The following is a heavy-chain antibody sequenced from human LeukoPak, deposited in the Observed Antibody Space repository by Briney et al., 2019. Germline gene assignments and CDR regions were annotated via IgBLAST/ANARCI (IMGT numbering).Heavy chain of an antibody. Sequence: ASVKVSCKASGGTFSSYAISWVRQAPGQGLEWMGGIIPIFGTANYAQKFQGRVTITADESTRTAYMELRSLRSEDTAVYYCARGRGDYSSSWYEPFDYWGQGTLVTVSS. J-gene: IGHJ4*02. CDR1: GGTFSSYA. V-gene: IGHV1-69*13. CDR2: IIPIFGTA. D-gene: IGHD6-13*01. CDR3: ARGRGDYSSSWYEPFDY.